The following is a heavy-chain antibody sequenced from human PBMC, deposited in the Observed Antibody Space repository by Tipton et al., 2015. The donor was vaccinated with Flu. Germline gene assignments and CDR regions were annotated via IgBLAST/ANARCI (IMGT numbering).Heavy chain of an antibody. CDR1: GGSISSYY. D-gene: IGHD3-22*01. CDR2: IYTSGST. CDR3: ARDRQINMIGRDAFDI. Sequence: TLSLTCTVSGGSISSYYWSWIRQPAGKGLEWIGRIYTSGSTNYNPSLKSRVTMSVDTSKNQFSLKLSSVTAADTAVYYCARDRQINMIGRDAFDIWGQGTMVSVSS. J-gene: IGHJ3*02. V-gene: IGHV4-4*07.